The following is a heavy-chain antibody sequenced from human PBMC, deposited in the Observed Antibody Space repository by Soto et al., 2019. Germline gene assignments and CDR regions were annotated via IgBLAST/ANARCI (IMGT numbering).Heavy chain of an antibody. CDR1: GYTFASYA. CDR3: ARGPDSAGYIDY. D-gene: IGHD2-15*01. V-gene: IGHV1-18*01. Sequence: ASVKVSCKASGYTFASYAISWMRQAPGQGLEWMGWISAYNGNTNYAQKLQGRVTMTTDTSTSTAYMELRSLRSDDTAVYYCARGPDSAGYIDYWGQGSLVTVSS. J-gene: IGHJ4*02. CDR2: ISAYNGNT.